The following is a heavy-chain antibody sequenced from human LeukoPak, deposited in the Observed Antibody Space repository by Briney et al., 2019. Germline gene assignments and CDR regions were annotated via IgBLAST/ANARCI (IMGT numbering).Heavy chain of an antibody. CDR1: GFTFSSYG. D-gene: IGHD3-22*01. V-gene: IGHV3-30*18. Sequence: PGRSLRLSCAASGFTFSSYGMHWVRQAPGKGLEWVAVISYDGSNKYYADSVKGRFTISRDNSKNTLYLQMNSLRAEDTAVYYCAKDLSNYYYDSSGFFDYWGQGTLVTVSS. J-gene: IGHJ4*02. CDR2: ISYDGSNK. CDR3: AKDLSNYYYDSSGFFDY.